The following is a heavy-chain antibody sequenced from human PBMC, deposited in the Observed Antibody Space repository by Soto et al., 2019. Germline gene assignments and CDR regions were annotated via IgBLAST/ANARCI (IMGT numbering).Heavy chain of an antibody. V-gene: IGHV4-30-2*06. CDR2: IYHSGST. D-gene: IGHD1-1*01. J-gene: IGHJ5*02. CDR1: GGSINSGRSS. Sequence: NPSETLSLTCSVSGGSINSGRSSWNWIRQSPGKGLEWIAYIYHSGSTYYNPSLESRVTISVDRSENQFSLKLTSVTAADTAVYYCVRESTTSGPNWFDTWGPGILVTVSS. CDR3: VRESTTSGPNWFDT.